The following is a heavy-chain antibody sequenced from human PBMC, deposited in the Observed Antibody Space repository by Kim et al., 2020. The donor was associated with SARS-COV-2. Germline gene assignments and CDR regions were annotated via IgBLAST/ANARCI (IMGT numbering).Heavy chain of an antibody. J-gene: IGHJ6*02. V-gene: IGHV3-74*01. CDR3: ARGFFRHGFDV. CDR2: ISSYGSNT. D-gene: IGHD3-10*01. Sequence: GGSLRLSCAVSRFTFNNIWINWVRHAPGKGLEWVSRISSYGSNTNYADSVKGRFTTSRDNTKNTLYLQMNSLRADDTAVYYCARGFFRHGFDVWGQGTTVTVSS. CDR1: RFTFNNIW.